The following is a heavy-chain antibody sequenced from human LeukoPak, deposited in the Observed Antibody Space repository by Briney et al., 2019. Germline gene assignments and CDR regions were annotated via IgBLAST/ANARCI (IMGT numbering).Heavy chain of an antibody. D-gene: IGHD1-26*01. CDR1: GFTLSSYW. Sequence: GGSLRLSCAASGFTLSSYWMHWVRQAPGKGLVWVSRINSDGSTTSYADSVKGRFTISRDNAKNTLYLQMNSLRAEDTAVYYCARVGASTGAFDIWGQGTMVTVSS. J-gene: IGHJ3*02. V-gene: IGHV3-74*01. CDR3: ARVGASTGAFDI. CDR2: INSDGSTT.